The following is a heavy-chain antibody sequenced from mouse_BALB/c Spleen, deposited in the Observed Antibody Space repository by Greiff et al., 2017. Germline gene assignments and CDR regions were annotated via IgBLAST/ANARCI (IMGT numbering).Heavy chain of an antibody. D-gene: IGHD1-1*01. J-gene: IGHJ1*01. CDR3: ARQDSYGSSYWYFDV. CDR2: INSNGGST. V-gene: IGHV5-6-2*01. CDR1: GFTFSSYY. Sequence: EVQVVESGGGLVKPGGSLKLSCAASGFTFSSYYMSWVRQTPEKRLELVAAINSNGGSTYYPDTVKGRFTISRDNAKNTLYLQMSSLKSEDTALYYCARQDSYGSSYWYFDVWGAGTTVTVSS.